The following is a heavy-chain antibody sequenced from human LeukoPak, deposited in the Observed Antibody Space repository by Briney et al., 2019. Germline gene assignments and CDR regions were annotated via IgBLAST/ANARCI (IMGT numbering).Heavy chain of an antibody. D-gene: IGHD3-3*01. V-gene: IGHV1-18*01. CDR1: GYTFTSYG. Sequence: ASVKVSCKASGYTFTSYGISWVRQAPGQGLEWMGWISAYNGNTNYAQKLQGRVTMTTDTSTSTAYMELRSLRSDDTAVYYCARDSPILRFLATDPGYWFDPWGQGTLVTVSS. CDR3: ARDSPILRFLATDPGYWFDP. CDR2: ISAYNGNT. J-gene: IGHJ5*02.